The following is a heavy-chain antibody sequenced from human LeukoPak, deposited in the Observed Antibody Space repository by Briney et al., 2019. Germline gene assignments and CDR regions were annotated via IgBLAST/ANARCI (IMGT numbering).Heavy chain of an antibody. V-gene: IGHV3-23*01. Sequence: PGGSLRLSCAASGFTFNSYAMSWVRQAPGKGLEWVSAISGSGGSTYYADSVKGRFTISRDNSKNTLYLQMNSLRAEDTAVYYCAKGRIQLWSHFDYWGQGTLVTVSS. D-gene: IGHD5-18*01. J-gene: IGHJ4*02. CDR1: GFTFNSYA. CDR2: ISGSGGST. CDR3: AKGRIQLWSHFDY.